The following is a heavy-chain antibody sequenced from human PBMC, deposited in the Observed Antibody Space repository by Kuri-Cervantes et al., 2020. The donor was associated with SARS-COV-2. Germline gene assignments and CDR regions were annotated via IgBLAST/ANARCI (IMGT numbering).Heavy chain of an antibody. CDR3: DFFGGSITGTTGWFDP. V-gene: IGHV1-69*13. CDR2: IIPAFGST. CDR1: GCTFGSYA. D-gene: IGHD1-20*01. Sequence: SVKVSCKTSGCTFGSYALSWVRQAPGQGLEWMGGIIPAFGSTNYAQKFQGRVSITADESTNTAYMELNNMRYEDSAVYVCDFFGGSITGTTGWFDPWGQGTLVTVSS. J-gene: IGHJ5*02.